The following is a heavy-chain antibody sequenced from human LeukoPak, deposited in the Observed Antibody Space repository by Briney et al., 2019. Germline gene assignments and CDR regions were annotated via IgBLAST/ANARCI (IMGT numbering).Heavy chain of an antibody. Sequence: RPGGSLRLSCAASGFTFSSYSMNWVRQAPGKGLEWVSSISSSSSYIYYADSVKGRFTISRDNAKNSLYLQMNSLRAEDTAVYYCARDYGGTVAAQFDYWGQGTLVTVSS. D-gene: IGHD2-15*01. CDR2: ISSSSSYI. J-gene: IGHJ4*02. CDR1: GFTFSSYS. V-gene: IGHV3-21*01. CDR3: ARDYGGTVAAQFDY.